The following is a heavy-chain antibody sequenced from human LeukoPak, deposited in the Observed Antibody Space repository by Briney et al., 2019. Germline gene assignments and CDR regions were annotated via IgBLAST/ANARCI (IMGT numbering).Heavy chain of an antibody. V-gene: IGHV1-18*01. CDR2: ISAYNGNT. CDR1: GYTFTSYG. Sequence: GASLKLSCKASGYTFTSYGISWVRQAPGQGLEWMGWISAYNGNTNYAQKLQGRVTMTTDTSTSTAYMELRSLRSDDTAVYYCARFWAAAGIDYWGQGTLVTVSS. CDR3: ARFWAAAGIDY. J-gene: IGHJ4*02. D-gene: IGHD6-13*01.